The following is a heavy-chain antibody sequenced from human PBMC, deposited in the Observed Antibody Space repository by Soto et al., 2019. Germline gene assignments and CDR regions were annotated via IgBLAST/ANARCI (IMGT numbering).Heavy chain of an antibody. CDR2: IYYSGST. Sequence: QVQLQESGPGLVKPSQTLSLTCTVSGGSISSGDYYWSWIRQPPGKGLEWIGYIYYSGSTYYNPSIKSRVTISVDTSKNQFSLKLSSVTAADTAVYYSARSWVFIAAAGRLEWFDPWGQGTLVTVSS. D-gene: IGHD6-13*01. CDR1: GGSISSGDYY. CDR3: ARSWVFIAAAGRLEWFDP. V-gene: IGHV4-30-4*01. J-gene: IGHJ5*02.